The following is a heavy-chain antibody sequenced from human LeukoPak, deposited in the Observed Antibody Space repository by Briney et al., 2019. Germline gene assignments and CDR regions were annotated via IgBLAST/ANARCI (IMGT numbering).Heavy chain of an antibody. V-gene: IGHV6-1*01. CDR1: GDSVSSNSAA. CDR2: TYYRSKWYN. J-gene: IGHJ4*02. CDR3: ARTSGWFDF. D-gene: IGHD6-19*01. Sequence: SQTLSLTCAISGDSVSSNSAAWTWIRQSPSRGLEWLGRTYYRSKWYNDYAVSVKSRISINPGTSKNQFSLQLNSMTPEDTAVYYCARTSGWFDFWGQGTLVTVSS.